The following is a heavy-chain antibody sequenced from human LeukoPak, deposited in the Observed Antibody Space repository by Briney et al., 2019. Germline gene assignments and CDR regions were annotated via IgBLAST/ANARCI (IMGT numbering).Heavy chain of an antibody. D-gene: IGHD3-3*01. CDR3: AKVAYDFWSGYYAWYFDL. V-gene: IGHV3-23*01. J-gene: IGHJ2*01. Sequence: PGGSLRLSCAASGFTFSSYAMSWVRQAPGKGLEWVSTISGSGGTTNYADSVKGRFTIFRDNFKNTLYLQMNSLRAEDTAVYYCAKVAYDFWSGYYAWYFDLWGRGTLVTVSS. CDR1: GFTFSSYA. CDR2: ISGSGGTT.